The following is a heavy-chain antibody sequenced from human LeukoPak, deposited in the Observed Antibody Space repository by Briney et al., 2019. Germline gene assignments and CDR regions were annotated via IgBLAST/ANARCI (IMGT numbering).Heavy chain of an antibody. CDR3: AREANAFDI. V-gene: IGHV3-30-3*01. Sequence: GGSLRLSCAASGFTFNTYVMHWVSKAPGKGLEWVAGLSQDGSNQYYADSVKGRFTISRDNSKNTLYVQMNSLTIDDTAVYFCAREANAFDIWGQGTMVTVSS. CDR2: LSQDGSNQ. CDR1: GFTFNTYV. J-gene: IGHJ3*02.